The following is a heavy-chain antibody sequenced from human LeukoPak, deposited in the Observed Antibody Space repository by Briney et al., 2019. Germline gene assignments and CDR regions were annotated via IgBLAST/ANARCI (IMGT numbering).Heavy chain of an antibody. J-gene: IGHJ3*02. D-gene: IGHD6-6*01. CDR1: GFTVSSNY. CDR2: IYSGGST. V-gene: IGHV3-66*02. CDR3: ASPSSSPDAFDI. Sequence: GGSLRLSCAASGFTVSSNYMSWIRQAPGKGLEWVSVIYSGGSTYYADSVKGRFTISRDNSKNTLYLQMNSLRAEDTAVYYCASPSSSPDAFDIWGAGTMVTVSS.